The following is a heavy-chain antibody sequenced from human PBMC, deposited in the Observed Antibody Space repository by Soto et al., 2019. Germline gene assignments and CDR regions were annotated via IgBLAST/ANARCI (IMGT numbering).Heavy chain of an antibody. CDR2: IYHSGNT. D-gene: IGHD1-26*01. Sequence: VQLRQSGPGLVKPSGTLSLTCAVSGGSISSSNWWTWVRQAPGKGLEWIGEIYHSGNTYYNPSLKGRVTIPVDQSNNHFYVKLNSVTAADTAVYYCATLPPRVVASLLPIPTWGQGTLVTVSS. V-gene: IGHV4-4*02. CDR3: ATLPPRVVASLLPIPT. J-gene: IGHJ5*02. CDR1: GGSISSSNW.